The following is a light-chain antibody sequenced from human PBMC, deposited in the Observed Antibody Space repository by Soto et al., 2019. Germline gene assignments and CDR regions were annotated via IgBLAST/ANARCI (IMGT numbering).Light chain of an antibody. V-gene: IGLV2-14*03. CDR3: GSYTSTTTLGYV. Sequence: QSALTQPASVSGSPGQSITISCTGTGNDIGGFNFVSWYQQHPGKAPKLIIYDVSDRPSGVSNRFSGSKSGNTASLTISGLQTEDEAASYCGSYTSTTTLGYVFRTGTKVPVL. CDR2: DVS. J-gene: IGLJ1*01. CDR1: GNDIGGFNF.